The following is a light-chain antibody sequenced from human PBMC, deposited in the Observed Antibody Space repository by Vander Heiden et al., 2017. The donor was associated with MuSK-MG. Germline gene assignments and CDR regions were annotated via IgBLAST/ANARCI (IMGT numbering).Light chain of an antibody. V-gene: IGLV3-1*01. CDR1: RVEDKY. CDR3: QAWDSSTVV. CDR2: EDS. Sequence: SYALTQPPSVSVSPGQTASITCPGDRVEDKYACWYQQKPGQSHVLVIYEDSKRTSGIPERFSGSNSGNTATLTIGGTQAMDEADYYCQAWDSSTVVFGGGTKLTVL. J-gene: IGLJ2*01.